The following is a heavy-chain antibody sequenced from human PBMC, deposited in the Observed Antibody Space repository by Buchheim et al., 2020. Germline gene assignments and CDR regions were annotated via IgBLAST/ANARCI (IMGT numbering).Heavy chain of an antibody. J-gene: IGHJ4*02. Sequence: QVQLQESGPGLVKPSQTLSLTCNVSGGSMTSGTYFWNWIRQPAGKGLEWIGRMSNGGSTNYSPTLGSRVTIAVDTSKNQFSLKLSSVTAADTAVYYCARGGNGGFYYFDYWGQGTL. CDR3: ARGGNGGFYYFDY. CDR2: MSNGGST. CDR1: GGSMTSGTYF. V-gene: IGHV4-61*02. D-gene: IGHD2-8*01.